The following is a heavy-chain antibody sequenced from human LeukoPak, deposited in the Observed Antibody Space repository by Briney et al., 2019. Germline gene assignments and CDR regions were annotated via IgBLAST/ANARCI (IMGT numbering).Heavy chain of an antibody. D-gene: IGHD3-22*01. V-gene: IGHV1-18*01. CDR2: ISAYNGNT. CDR3: ARDRVPYYHDSSGQTLAY. J-gene: IGHJ4*02. Sequence: ASVKVSCKASGYTFTSYGISWVRQAPGQGLEWMGWISAYNGNTNYAQKLQGRVTMTTDTSTSTAYMELRSLRSDDTAVYYCARDRVPYYHDSSGQTLAYWGQGTLVTVSS. CDR1: GYTFTSYG.